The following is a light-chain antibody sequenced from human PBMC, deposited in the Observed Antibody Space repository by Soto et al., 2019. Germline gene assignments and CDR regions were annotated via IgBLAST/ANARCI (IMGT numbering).Light chain of an antibody. Sequence: EIVLTQSPDTVSLSPGKTATLSCRASQSVNSNYLAWYQQKPGQAPRLLIYGASSRATGIPDRFSGSGSGTDFSLTISRLEPEDFAVFYCQQYDNSITFGQGTRLEIE. CDR1: QSVNSNY. CDR3: QQYDNSIT. CDR2: GAS. J-gene: IGKJ5*01. V-gene: IGKV3-20*01.